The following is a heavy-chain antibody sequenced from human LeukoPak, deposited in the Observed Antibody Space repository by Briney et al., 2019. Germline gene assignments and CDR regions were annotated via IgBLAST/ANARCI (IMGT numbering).Heavy chain of an antibody. CDR1: GFTFNSYW. Sequence: HPGGSLRLSCAASGFTFNSYWTSWVRQAPGKGLEWVANIKRDGSEKYYVDSVKGRFTISRDNAKNSLDLQMNSLRVEDAAVYYCARLGPASSGWPESFDYWGQGTLVTVSS. CDR2: IKRDGSEK. J-gene: IGHJ4*02. V-gene: IGHV3-7*03. CDR3: ARLGPASSGWPESFDY. D-gene: IGHD6-19*01.